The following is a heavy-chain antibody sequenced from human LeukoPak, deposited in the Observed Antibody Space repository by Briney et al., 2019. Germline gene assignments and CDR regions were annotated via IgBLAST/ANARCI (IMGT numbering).Heavy chain of an antibody. J-gene: IGHJ4*01. CDR2: IKSNTNGGTS. CDR3: TTHSVTATGTHF. Sequence: GGSLRLSCVASGFTFTSAWMTWVRQSPGMGLEWVGRIKSNTNGGTSEYAAPVKGRFTISRDDSKNTLYLQMNNLKPEDTAMYYCTTHSVTATGTHFWGQGALVTVSS. CDR1: GFTFTSAW. V-gene: IGHV3-15*07. D-gene: IGHD3-9*01.